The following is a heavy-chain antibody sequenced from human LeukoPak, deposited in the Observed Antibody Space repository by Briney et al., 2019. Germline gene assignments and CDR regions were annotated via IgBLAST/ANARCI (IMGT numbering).Heavy chain of an antibody. V-gene: IGHV4-39*07. CDR2: IYYSGST. Sequence: ETLSLTCTVSGGSISSSSYYWGWIRQPPGKGLEWIGSIYYSGSTYYNPSLKSRVTISVDTSKNQFSLKLSSVTAADTAVYYCASTIAAAGDGRDYWGQGTLVTVSS. CDR3: ASTIAAAGDGRDY. CDR1: GGSISSSSYY. D-gene: IGHD6-13*01. J-gene: IGHJ4*02.